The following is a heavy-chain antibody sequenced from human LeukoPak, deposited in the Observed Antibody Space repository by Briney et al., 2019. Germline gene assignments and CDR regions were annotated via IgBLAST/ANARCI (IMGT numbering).Heavy chain of an antibody. Sequence: PVGSLRLSCAASGFIFSSFAMHWVRQAPGKGLEWVAVISYDGSNKYYAASVRGRLTISRDNSNNTLFLHMNSLRAEDTAVYYCTRGRGYSTSDYWGQGTLVTVSS. CDR3: TRGRGYSTSDY. V-gene: IGHV3-30*04. CDR2: ISYDGSNK. J-gene: IGHJ4*02. CDR1: GFIFSSFA. D-gene: IGHD6-6*01.